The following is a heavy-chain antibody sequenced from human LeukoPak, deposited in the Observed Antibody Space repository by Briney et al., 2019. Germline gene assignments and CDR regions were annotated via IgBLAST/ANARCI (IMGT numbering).Heavy chain of an antibody. CDR1: GGSFSGYY. Sequence: PSETLSLTCAVHGGSFSGYYWSWIRQPPGKGLEWIGEINHSGSTNYNPSLKSRVTISVDTSKNQFSLKLSSVTAADTAVYYCARDGYSGNDGLWGQGTLVTVSS. D-gene: IGHD5-12*01. CDR2: INHSGST. CDR3: ARDGYSGNDGL. J-gene: IGHJ4*02. V-gene: IGHV4-34*01.